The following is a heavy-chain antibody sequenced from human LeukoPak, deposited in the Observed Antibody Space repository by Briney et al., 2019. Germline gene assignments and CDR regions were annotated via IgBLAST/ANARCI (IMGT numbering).Heavy chain of an antibody. V-gene: IGHV3-21*01. CDR3: ARDSGPPENTLLRFLEWSGD. J-gene: IGHJ4*02. CDR1: GFTFSSYS. CDR2: ISSSSSYI. Sequence: TGGSLRLSCAASGFTFSSYSMNWVRQAPGKGLEWVSSISSSSSYIYYADSVKGRFTISRDNAKNSLYLQMNSLRAEDTAVYYCARDSGPPENTLLRFLEWSGDWGQGTLVTVSS. D-gene: IGHD3-3*01.